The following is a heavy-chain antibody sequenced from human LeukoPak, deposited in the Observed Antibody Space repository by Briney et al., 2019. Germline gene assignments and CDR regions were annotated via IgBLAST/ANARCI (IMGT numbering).Heavy chain of an antibody. CDR3: AKVGALHADTAMAPEYYFDY. V-gene: IGHV3-30*04. Sequence: GGSLRLSCAASGFTFSSYAMHWVRQAPGKGLEWVAVISYDGSNKYYADSVKGRFTISRDNSKNTLYLQMNSLRAEDTAVYYCAKVGALHADTAMAPEYYFDYWGQGTLVTVSS. D-gene: IGHD5-18*01. CDR2: ISYDGSNK. CDR1: GFTFSSYA. J-gene: IGHJ4*02.